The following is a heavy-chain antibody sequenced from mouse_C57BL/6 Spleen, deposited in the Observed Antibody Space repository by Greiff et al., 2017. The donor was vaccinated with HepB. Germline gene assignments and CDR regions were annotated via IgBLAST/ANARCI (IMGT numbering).Heavy chain of an antibody. V-gene: IGHV1-42*01. J-gene: IGHJ3*01. D-gene: IGHD2-4*01. CDR2: INPSTGGT. CDR1: GYSFTGYY. Sequence: EVQLQQSGPELVKPGASVKISCKASGYSFTGYYMNWVKQSPEKSLEWIGEINPSTGGTTYNQKFKAKATLTEDKSTSTAYMQLKSLTSEDSAVYYCARSYYDYDWFAYWGQGTLVTGSA. CDR3: ARSYYDYDWFAY.